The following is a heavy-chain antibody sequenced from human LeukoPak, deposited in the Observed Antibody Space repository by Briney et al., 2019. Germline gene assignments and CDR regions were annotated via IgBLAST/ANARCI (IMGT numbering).Heavy chain of an antibody. Sequence: PGGSLRLSCAASGFTFSKYAMTWVRQAPGEGLEWVPAISGSGANTYYADSVKGRFAASRDNSKDTLYLQMRSLRAEDTAVYYCARGRSGYGPFDAFDIWGHGTWVTVSS. J-gene: IGHJ3*02. CDR1: GFTFSKYA. D-gene: IGHD3-22*01. V-gene: IGHV3-23*01. CDR3: ARGRSGYGPFDAFDI. CDR2: ISGSGANT.